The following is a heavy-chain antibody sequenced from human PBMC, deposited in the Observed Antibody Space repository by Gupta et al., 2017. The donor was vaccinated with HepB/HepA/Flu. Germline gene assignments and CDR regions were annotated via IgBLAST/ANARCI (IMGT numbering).Heavy chain of an antibody. Sequence: EVQLLESGGGLVQPGGSLRLSCAASGFTFSIYAMSWVRQAPGKGLEWVSVISDSGTTTFYADSVKGRFTMSRDNSKNTLYLEMNSLRAEDTAVYYCAKDVSWYWRVNFDYWGQGTLVTVSS. V-gene: IGHV3-23*01. CDR2: ISDSGTTT. CDR3: AKDVSWYWRVNFDY. J-gene: IGHJ4*02. CDR1: GFTFSIYA. D-gene: IGHD6-13*01.